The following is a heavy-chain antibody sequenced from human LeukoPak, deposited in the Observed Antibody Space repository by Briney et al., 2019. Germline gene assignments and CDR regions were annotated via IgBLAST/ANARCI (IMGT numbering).Heavy chain of an antibody. CDR2: IYYSGST. V-gene: IGHV4-59*01. CDR1: GGSISSYY. CDR3: ARGYAGAATFDY. D-gene: IGHD1-26*01. Sequence: SETLSLTCTVSGGSISSYYWSWIRQPPGKGLEWIGYIYYSGSTNYNPSLKSRVTISVDTSKDQFSLKLTSVTAADTAVYYCARGYAGAATFDYWGQGTLVTVSS. J-gene: IGHJ4*02.